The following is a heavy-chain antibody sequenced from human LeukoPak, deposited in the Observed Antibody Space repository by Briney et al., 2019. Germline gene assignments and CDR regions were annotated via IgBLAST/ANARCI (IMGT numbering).Heavy chain of an antibody. D-gene: IGHD7-27*01. Sequence: QAGGSLRLSCVASGFTFTSDAMNWVRQAPGKGLEWVSSTVSRGTTQYADSVKGRFTVSRDTSKNTLYLQMNSLRADDTAVYYCAKDGGLWVSAHWGDSWGRGTLVTVSS. CDR3: AKDGGLWVSAHWGDS. J-gene: IGHJ4*02. CDR2: TVSRGTT. CDR1: GFTFTSDA. V-gene: IGHV3-23*01.